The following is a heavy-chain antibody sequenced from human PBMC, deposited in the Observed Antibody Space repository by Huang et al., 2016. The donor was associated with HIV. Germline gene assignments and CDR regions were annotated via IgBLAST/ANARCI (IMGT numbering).Heavy chain of an antibody. CDR3: AKDREDSAYQLDY. CDR2: ISYDGSDQ. Sequence: QVQLVESGGGVVQPGRSLRLSCAASGFTVSNYGVHWVRQAPGKGLEWLAAISYDGSDQYYSDSVKGRFTISRDDSQNTLYLQMSSLRAEDTAVYFCAKDREDSAYQLDYWGQGTRVTVSS. D-gene: IGHD5-12*01. CDR1: GFTVSNYG. J-gene: IGHJ4*02. V-gene: IGHV3-30*18.